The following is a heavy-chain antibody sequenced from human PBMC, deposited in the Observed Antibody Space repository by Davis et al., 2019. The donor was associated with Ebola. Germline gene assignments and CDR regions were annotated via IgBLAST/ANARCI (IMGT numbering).Heavy chain of an antibody. D-gene: IGHD5-12*01. Sequence: MPSETLSLTCTVSGASISSYSWSWIQQSPGKGLEWIGYVSDTWSTEYNPSLMSRVSILVDTSKNQFSLDLRSVTATDTAVYYCARHESGHSGSFDSWGQGTLVTVSS. V-gene: IGHV4-59*08. CDR1: GASISSYS. J-gene: IGHJ4*02. CDR3: ARHESGHSGSFDS. CDR2: VSDTWST.